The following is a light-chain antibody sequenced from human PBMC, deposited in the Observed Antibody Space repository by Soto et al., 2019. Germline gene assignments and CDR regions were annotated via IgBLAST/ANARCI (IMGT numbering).Light chain of an antibody. Sequence: IVLTQSPGPLSLSPGERATPSCKSGQSVSSNYLAWYQQKPGQAPRLLIYGASSRATGIPDKFSGSGSGTDFTLTIDGLEPEDVTVYYCQQYGSSRITFGQGTRLEIK. CDR2: GAS. V-gene: IGKV3-20*01. CDR3: QQYGSSRIT. CDR1: QSVSSNY. J-gene: IGKJ5*01.